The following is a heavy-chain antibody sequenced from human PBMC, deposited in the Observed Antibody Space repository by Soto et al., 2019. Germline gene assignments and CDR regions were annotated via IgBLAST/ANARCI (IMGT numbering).Heavy chain of an antibody. CDR3: ARHNYGSWSTYFAY. CDR1: GGSISSYY. Sequence: QVQLQESGPGLVKPSETLSLTCTVSGGSISSYYWSWIRQPPGKGLEWIGYIYYSGSPNHNPSPKTRLTIPVDTSNTQFSLKLTSMTAADTAVYYCARHNYGSWSTYFAYWGQGTLVTVSS. J-gene: IGHJ4*02. CDR2: IYYSGSP. V-gene: IGHV4-59*08. D-gene: IGHD3-10*01.